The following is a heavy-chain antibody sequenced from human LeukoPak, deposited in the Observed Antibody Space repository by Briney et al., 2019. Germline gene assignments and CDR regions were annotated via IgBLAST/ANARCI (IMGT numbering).Heavy chain of an antibody. CDR2: IYYSGST. D-gene: IGHD3-9*01. CDR1: GGSISSSSYY. Sequence: PSETLSLTCTVSGGSISSSSYYWGWIRQPPGKGLEWIGSIYYSGSTYYNPSLKSRVTISVDTSKNQFSLKLSSVTAADTAVYYCAREGGVYDILTRNWFDPWGQGTLVTVSS. V-gene: IGHV4-39*07. J-gene: IGHJ5*02. CDR3: AREGGVYDILTRNWFDP.